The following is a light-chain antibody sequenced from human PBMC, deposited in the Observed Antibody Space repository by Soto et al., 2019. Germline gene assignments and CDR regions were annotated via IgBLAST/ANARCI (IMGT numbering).Light chain of an antibody. Sequence: QSALTQPPSASGSPGQSVTISCTGTSSDVGAYNYVCWYQQHPGKAPKLIISEVTKRPSGVPDRFSGSKSGNTASLTVTGLQAEDEADYYCSSYAGSNYPWVFGGGTKLTVL. V-gene: IGLV2-8*01. CDR2: EVT. CDR1: SSDVGAYNY. CDR3: SSYAGSNYPWV. J-gene: IGLJ3*02.